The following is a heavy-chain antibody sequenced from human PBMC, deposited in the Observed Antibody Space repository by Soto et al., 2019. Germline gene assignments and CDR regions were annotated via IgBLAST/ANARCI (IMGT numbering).Heavy chain of an antibody. J-gene: IGHJ6*02. CDR2: ISSSSSYI. V-gene: IGHV3-21*01. CDR1: GFTFSIYS. D-gene: IGHD6-6*01. Sequence: GSLRLSCAASGFTFSIYSMNWVRQAPGKGLEWVSSISSSSSYIYYADSVKGRFTISRDNAKNSLYLQMNSLRAEDTAVYYCASFEYSSSSHYYYYYGMDVWGQGTTVTVSS. CDR3: ASFEYSSSSHYYYYYGMDV.